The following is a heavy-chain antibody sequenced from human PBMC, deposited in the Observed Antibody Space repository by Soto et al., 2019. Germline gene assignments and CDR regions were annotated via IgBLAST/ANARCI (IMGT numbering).Heavy chain of an antibody. CDR3: ATSGDYGDFNY. J-gene: IGHJ4*02. D-gene: IGHD4-17*01. V-gene: IGHV3-7*01. CDR1: GFTFSSYW. CDR2: IKQDGSEK. Sequence: GGSLRLSCAASGFTFSSYWMSWVRQAPGKGLEWVANIKQDGSEKYYVDSVKGRFTISRDNAKNSLYLQMNSLRAEDTAVYYCATSGDYGDFNYWGQGTLVTVSS.